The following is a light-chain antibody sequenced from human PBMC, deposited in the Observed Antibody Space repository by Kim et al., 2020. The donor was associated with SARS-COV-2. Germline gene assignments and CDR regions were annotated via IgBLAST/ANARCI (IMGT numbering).Light chain of an antibody. J-gene: IGKJ1*01. Sequence: VSPGERATLSCRASQSVGSNVAWYQQKPGQAPRLLIYGTSTRATGIPARFSGSGSGTEFTLTISSLQSEDLAVYHCQQYDDWPPWTFGQGTKVDIK. CDR2: GTS. CDR1: QSVGSN. CDR3: QQYDDWPPWT. V-gene: IGKV3-15*01.